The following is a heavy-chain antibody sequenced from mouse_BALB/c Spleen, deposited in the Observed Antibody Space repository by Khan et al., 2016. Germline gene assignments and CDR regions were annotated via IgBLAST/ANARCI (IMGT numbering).Heavy chain of an antibody. CDR1: GFAFSRYD. D-gene: IGHD2-4*01. V-gene: IGHV5-12-1*01. J-gene: IGHJ1*01. CDR3: ARHGLPHWYFDV. CDR2: ISSGGDFT. Sequence: EVELVESGRGLVKPGGSLKLSCAASGFAFSRYDMSWVRQTPEKRLEWVAFISSGGDFTYYPDTVNGRFTIYRDNTNNTLSLQMSSLRSDDTAIYYCARHGLPHWYFDVWGAGTTVTVSS.